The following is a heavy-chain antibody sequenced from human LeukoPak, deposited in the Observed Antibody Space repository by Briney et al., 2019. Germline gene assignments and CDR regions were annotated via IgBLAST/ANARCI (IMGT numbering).Heavy chain of an antibody. CDR2: IYYSGST. J-gene: IGHJ4*02. CDR3: ARLRYYGSGSPDY. V-gene: IGHV4-39*01. D-gene: IGHD3-10*01. Sequence: SETLSLTCTVSGGSISSSSYYWGWIRQPPGKGLEWIGNIYYSGSTYYNPSLRSRVTISVDTSKSQFSLKVTSVTAADTAVYYCARLRYYGSGSPDYWGQGTLVTVSS. CDR1: GGSISSSSYY.